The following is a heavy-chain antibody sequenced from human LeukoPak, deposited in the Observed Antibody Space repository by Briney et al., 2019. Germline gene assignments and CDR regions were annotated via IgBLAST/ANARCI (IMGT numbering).Heavy chain of an antibody. J-gene: IGHJ4*02. CDR3: ARGSIVATFDY. CDR1: TFTCSDYN. CDR2: ISSRRSNI. D-gene: IGHD5-12*01. V-gene: IGHV3-48*01. Sequence: GGSLTLYCAASTFTCSDYNMNWLGQAPGKGLEWVSYISSRRSNIYFADSVKGRFTIYRDNAKNSLYLQMNSLRAEDTAVYYCARGSIVATFDYWGQGTLVTVSS.